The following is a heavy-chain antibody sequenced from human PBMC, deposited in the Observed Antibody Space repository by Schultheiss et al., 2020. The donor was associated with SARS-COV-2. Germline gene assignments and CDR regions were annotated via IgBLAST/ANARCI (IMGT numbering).Heavy chain of an antibody. Sequence: GESLKISCKGSGYSFTNYWIGWVRQMPGKGLEWMGIIYPGDSDTRYSPSFQGQVTISADKSISTAYLQWSSLKASDTAMYYCARERENYYGSGRGGMDVWGQGTTVTVSS. CDR1: GYSFTNYW. CDR2: IYPGDSDT. J-gene: IGHJ6*02. V-gene: IGHV5-51*01. CDR3: ARERENYYGSGRGGMDV. D-gene: IGHD3-10*01.